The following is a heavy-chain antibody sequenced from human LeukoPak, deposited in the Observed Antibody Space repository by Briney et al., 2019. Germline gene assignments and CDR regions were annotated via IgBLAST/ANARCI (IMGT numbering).Heavy chain of an antibody. CDR1: GYTFTSYG. CDR3: ARVVGTPYYDFWSGSYYMDV. V-gene: IGHV1-18*01. CDR2: ISAYNGNT. D-gene: IGHD3-3*01. J-gene: IGHJ6*03. Sequence: ASVKVSCKASGYTFTSYGISWVRQAPGQGLEWVGWISAYNGNTNYAQKLQGRVTMTTDTSMSTAYMELRSLRSDDTAVYYCARVVGTPYYDFWSGSYYMDVWGKGTTVTVSS.